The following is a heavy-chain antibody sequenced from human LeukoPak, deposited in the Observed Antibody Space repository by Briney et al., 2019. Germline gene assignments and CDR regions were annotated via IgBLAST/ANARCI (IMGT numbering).Heavy chain of an antibody. V-gene: IGHV3-23*01. Sequence: GGSLRLSCAASGFTFSSYAMSWVRQAPGKGLEWVSAFSGGGGGGSTFYADSVKGRFTISRDNSKSTLYLQMNSLGAEDTALYYCARASDSTGYPQLPFDYWGQGTLVTVSS. J-gene: IGHJ4*02. CDR3: ARASDSTGYPQLPFDY. CDR2: FSGGGGGGST. CDR1: GFTFSSYA. D-gene: IGHD3-22*01.